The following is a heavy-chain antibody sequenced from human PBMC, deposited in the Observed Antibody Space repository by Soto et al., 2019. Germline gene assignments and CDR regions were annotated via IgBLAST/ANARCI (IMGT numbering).Heavy chain of an antibody. J-gene: IGHJ4*02. CDR3: ARGGSSSSSVDY. V-gene: IGHV3-48*03. CDR2: ISSSGSTI. Sequence: GGSLRLSCAASGFTFSSYEMNWVRQAPGKGLEWVSYISSSGSTIYYADSVKGRFTISRDNAKNSLYLQMNSLRAEDTAVYYCARGGSSSSSVDYWGQGTLVTVSS. CDR1: GFTFSSYE. D-gene: IGHD6-6*01.